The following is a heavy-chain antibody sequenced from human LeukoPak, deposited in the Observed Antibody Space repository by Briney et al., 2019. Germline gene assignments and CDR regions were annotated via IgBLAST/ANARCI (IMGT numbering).Heavy chain of an antibody. CDR1: GLTLSGSD. D-gene: IGHD6-19*01. J-gene: IGHJ4*02. V-gene: IGHV3-73*01. Sequence: GESMTLSCAAYGLTLSGSDIHWVRQASGRGLEWVGRVQTKANNYATAHAASLKGRFTVSRDDSINMAYLQMNSLRTEDTALYYCTTYRSGHYWGQGTLVTVSS. CDR2: VQTKANNYAT. CDR3: TTYRSGHY.